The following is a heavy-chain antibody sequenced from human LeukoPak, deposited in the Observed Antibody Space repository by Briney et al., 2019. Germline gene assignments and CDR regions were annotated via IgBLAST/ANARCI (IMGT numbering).Heavy chain of an antibody. CDR3: TRGAGWLIDY. V-gene: IGHV4-59*01. Sequence: PSETLSLICTVSGGSISSYSWSWVRQPPGKGLEWIGDIYKSGSTNHNPSLKGRVTISADTSKNQFSLKLNSLTTADTAVYYCTRGAGWLIDYWGQGILVTVSS. CDR2: IYKSGST. D-gene: IGHD3-16*01. J-gene: IGHJ4*02. CDR1: GGSISSYS.